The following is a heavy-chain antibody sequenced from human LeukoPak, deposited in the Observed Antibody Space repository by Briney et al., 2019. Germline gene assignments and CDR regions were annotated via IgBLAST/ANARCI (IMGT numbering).Heavy chain of an antibody. Sequence: ASVKVSCKASGYTFTSYDINWVRQAPGQGLEWMGWINAYNGNTYYAQQLQGRVTMTTDTSTTTAYLELRSLRSDDTAVYYCARDQVDWLNSAFDIWGQGTMVTVSS. V-gene: IGHV1-18*01. CDR3: ARDQVDWLNSAFDI. J-gene: IGHJ3*02. D-gene: IGHD3/OR15-3a*01. CDR1: GYTFTSYD. CDR2: INAYNGNT.